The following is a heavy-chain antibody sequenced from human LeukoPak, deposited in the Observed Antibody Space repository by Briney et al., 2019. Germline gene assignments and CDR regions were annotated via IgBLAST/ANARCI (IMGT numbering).Heavy chain of an antibody. D-gene: IGHD6-19*01. J-gene: IGHJ6*02. V-gene: IGHV4-34*01. CDR2: INLSGST. Sequence: KPSETLSLTCAVYGGSFSVYSWSWIRQPPGKGLEWIGEINLSGSTNYNPSLKSRVTISVDTSKNQFPLKLSSVTAADTAVYYCARDVHSSGWGRPYYYYGMDVWGQGTTVTVSS. CDR1: GGSFSVYS. CDR3: ARDVHSSGWGRPYYYYGMDV.